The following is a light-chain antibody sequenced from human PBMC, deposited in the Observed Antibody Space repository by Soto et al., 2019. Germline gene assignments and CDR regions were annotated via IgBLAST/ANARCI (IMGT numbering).Light chain of an antibody. J-gene: IGLJ2*01. Sequence: QSALTQPASVSGSPGQSITISCTGTSSDVGGYNYVSWYQQHPGKAPKLMIYDVSNRPSGVSNRFSGSKSGNTASLTISGLQAEDEAYYYCSSYTSSSTRGVFGGGTKVTVL. CDR1: SSDVGGYNY. V-gene: IGLV2-14*01. CDR2: DVS. CDR3: SSYTSSSTRGV.